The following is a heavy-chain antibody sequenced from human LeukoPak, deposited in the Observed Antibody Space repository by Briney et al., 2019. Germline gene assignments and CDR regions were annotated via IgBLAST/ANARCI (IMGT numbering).Heavy chain of an antibody. D-gene: IGHD3-22*01. J-gene: IGHJ3*02. V-gene: IGHV4-59*01. CDR1: GGSISSYY. Sequence: PSETLSLTCTVSGGSISSYYWTWIRQAPGKGLEYIGYIYYSGSTNYNPSLKSRVTISVDTSKNQFSLRLSSVTAADTAVYFCARYDYDTSAYHDAFDIWGQGTMVTVSS. CDR2: IYYSGST. CDR3: ARYDYDTSAYHDAFDI.